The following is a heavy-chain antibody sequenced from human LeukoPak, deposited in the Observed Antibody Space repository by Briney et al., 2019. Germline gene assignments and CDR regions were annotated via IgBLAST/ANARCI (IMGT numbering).Heavy chain of an antibody. Sequence: PGGSLRLSCAASGFTFSSYGIHWVRQAPGKGLEWVAFIRYDGINKHYADSVKGRFTISRDNSKNTLYLQMNSLRGEDTAVYYCAKDGDYATAGTFDYWGQGTLVTVSS. CDR2: IRYDGINK. D-gene: IGHD4-17*01. V-gene: IGHV3-30*02. J-gene: IGHJ4*02. CDR3: AKDGDYATAGTFDY. CDR1: GFTFSSYG.